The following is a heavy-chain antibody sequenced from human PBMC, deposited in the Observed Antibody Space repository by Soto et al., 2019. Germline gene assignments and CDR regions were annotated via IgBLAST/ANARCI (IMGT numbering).Heavy chain of an antibody. CDR3: AKGRDYYGSGSYDAFDI. J-gene: IGHJ3*02. CDR1: GFTFSSYG. Sequence: GGSLRLSCAASGFTFSSYGMHWVRQAPGKGLEWVAVISYDGSNKYYADSVKGRFTISRDNSKNTLYLQMNSLRAEDTAVYYCAKGRDYYGSGSYDAFDIWGQGT. D-gene: IGHD3-10*01. V-gene: IGHV3-30*18. CDR2: ISYDGSNK.